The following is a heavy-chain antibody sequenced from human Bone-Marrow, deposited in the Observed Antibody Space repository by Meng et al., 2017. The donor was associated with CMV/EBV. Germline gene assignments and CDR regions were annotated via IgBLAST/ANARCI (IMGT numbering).Heavy chain of an antibody. CDR1: GYSFTTFW. CDR2: IYPGDSDA. Sequence: GGSLRLSCRGSGYSFTTFWIAWVRQMPGKGLEWMGIIYPGDSDARYSPSFEGQVTISADQSISIAYLHWSSLKASDTAMYFCARLGWDVLGAFDHWGQGTLVTVSS. D-gene: IGHD1-26*01. V-gene: IGHV5-51*01. CDR3: ARLGWDVLGAFDH. J-gene: IGHJ4*02.